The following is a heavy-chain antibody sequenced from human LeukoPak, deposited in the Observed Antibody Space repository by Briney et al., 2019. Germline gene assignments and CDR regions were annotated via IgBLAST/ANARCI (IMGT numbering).Heavy chain of an antibody. CDR2: INPSSGGT. CDR3: AREYCSSTSCSNRYYYYYMDV. CDR1: GYTFTGYY. Sequence: GASVKVSCKASGYTFTGYYMHWVRQAPGQGLEWMGWINPSSGGTNYAQKFQGRVTMTRDTSISTAYMELSRLRSDDTAVYYCAREYCSSTSCSNRYYYYYMDVWGKGTTVTVSS. J-gene: IGHJ6*03. D-gene: IGHD2-2*01. V-gene: IGHV1-2*02.